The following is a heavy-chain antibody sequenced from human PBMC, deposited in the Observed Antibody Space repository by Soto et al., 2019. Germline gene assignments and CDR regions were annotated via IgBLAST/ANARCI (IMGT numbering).Heavy chain of an antibody. CDR1: VGTFSTYT. V-gene: IGHV1-69*12. D-gene: IGHD2-2*01. CDR3: ARRYCISTSCHYYGMDV. J-gene: IGHJ6*02. Sequence: QVQLVQSGAEVKKPGSSVKVSCKASVGTFSTYTVSWVRQAPGQGLEWMGGIIPIFRTSNYAQKFQGRVTVTEDESTSTAYMDLSSLRSEDTDVYDCARRYCISTSCHYYGMDVWGQGTTVTVSS. CDR2: IIPIFRTS.